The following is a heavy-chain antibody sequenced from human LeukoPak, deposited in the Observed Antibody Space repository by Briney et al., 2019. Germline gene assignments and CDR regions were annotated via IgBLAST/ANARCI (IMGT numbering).Heavy chain of an antibody. CDR2: ISWGGGST. CDR1: GFTFSSYD. CDR3: AKDRGSSSGYYYFDY. Sequence: PGGSLRLSCAASGFTFSSYDMHWVRQAPGKGLEWVSLISWGGGSTYYADSVKGRFTISRDNSKNSLYLQMNSLRTEDTALYYCAKDRGSSSGYYYFDYWGQGTLVTVSS. V-gene: IGHV3-43*01. D-gene: IGHD6-25*01. J-gene: IGHJ4*02.